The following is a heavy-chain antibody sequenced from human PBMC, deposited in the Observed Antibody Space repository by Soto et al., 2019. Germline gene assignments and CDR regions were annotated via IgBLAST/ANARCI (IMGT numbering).Heavy chain of an antibody. J-gene: IGHJ4*02. CDR1: GGSISSSSYY. CDR3: ARHVPPTPSNQFDY. Sequence: TSETLSLTCTVSGGSISSSSYYWGWSRQPPGKGLEWIGSIYYSGSTYYNPSLKSRVTISVDTSKNQFSLKLSSVTAADTAVYYCARHVPPTPSNQFDYWGQGTLVTVSS. V-gene: IGHV4-39*01. D-gene: IGHD7-27*01. CDR2: IYYSGST.